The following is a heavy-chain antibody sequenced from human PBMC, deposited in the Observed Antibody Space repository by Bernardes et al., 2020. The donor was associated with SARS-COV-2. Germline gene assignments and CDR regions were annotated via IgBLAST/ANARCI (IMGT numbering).Heavy chain of an antibody. J-gene: IGHJ6*03. V-gene: IGHV5-51*01. Sequence: GASLKISCKGSGYSFTSYWIGWVRQMPGKGLEWMGIIYPGDSDTRYSPSFQGQVTISADKSISTAYLQWSSLKASDTAMYYCARQTPGGWGSGYYYYMDVWGKGTTVTVSS. CDR2: IYPGDSDT. D-gene: IGHD3-16*01. CDR3: ARQTPGGWGSGYYYYMDV. CDR1: GYSFTSYW.